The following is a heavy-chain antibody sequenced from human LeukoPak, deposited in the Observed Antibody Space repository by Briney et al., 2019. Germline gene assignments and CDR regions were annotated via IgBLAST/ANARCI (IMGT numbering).Heavy chain of an antibody. CDR1: GYTFTGHY. CDR2: INPNSGGT. J-gene: IGHJ4*02. D-gene: IGHD3-22*01. Sequence: ASVKVSCKASGYTFTGHYMNWVRQAPGQGLGWMGGINPNSGGTNYAQKFQGRVTMTRDTSISTAYMELSSLRSDDTAVYYCARVEYHYDSSGYYDYWGQGSLVTVSS. CDR3: ARVEYHYDSSGYYDY. V-gene: IGHV1-2*02.